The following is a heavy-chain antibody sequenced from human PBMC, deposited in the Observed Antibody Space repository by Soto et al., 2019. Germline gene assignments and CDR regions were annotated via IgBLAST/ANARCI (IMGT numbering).Heavy chain of an antibody. CDR3: VRGGSANYYGLFDS. CDR2: IKSDASTI. J-gene: IGHJ4*02. Sequence: EVQLVESGGGLVQPGGSLRLSCAASGFTFSSYWMHWVRQVPGKGLVWVSRIKSDASTIMYADSVKGRFTISRDNANNTLYLQVNSLRTEDTAVYYCVRGGSANYYGLFDSWGQGTLVTVSS. D-gene: IGHD1-26*01. V-gene: IGHV3-74*03. CDR1: GFTFSSYW.